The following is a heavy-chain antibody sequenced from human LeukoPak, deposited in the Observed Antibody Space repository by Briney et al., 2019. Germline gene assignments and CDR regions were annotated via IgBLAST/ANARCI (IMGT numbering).Heavy chain of an antibody. Sequence: GGSLRLSCASSGFSFSSYWMSWVRQAPGKGLEWVSVITGSGGNTYYADSVKGRFTISKDNSKNTVYLQMSSLRVDDTAVYYCAKAASSSWPSYYYGMDVWGQGTTVTVSS. V-gene: IGHV3-23*01. CDR3: AKAASSSWPSYYYGMDV. D-gene: IGHD6-13*01. CDR1: GFSFSSYW. CDR2: ITGSGGNT. J-gene: IGHJ6*02.